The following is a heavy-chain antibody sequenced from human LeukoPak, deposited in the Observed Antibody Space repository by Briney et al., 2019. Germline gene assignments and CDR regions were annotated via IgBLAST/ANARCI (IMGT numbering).Heavy chain of an antibody. CDR1: GGSFRGYY. CDR2: INHSGST. V-gene: IGHV4-34*01. D-gene: IGHD3-22*01. Sequence: SETLSLTCAVYGGSFRGYYWSWIRQPPGKGLEWIGEINHSGSTNYNPSLKSRVTISVDTSKNQFSLKLSSVTAADTAVYYCRRYYYDSSGYTFDYWGQGTLVTVSS. J-gene: IGHJ4*02. CDR3: RRYYYDSSGYTFDY.